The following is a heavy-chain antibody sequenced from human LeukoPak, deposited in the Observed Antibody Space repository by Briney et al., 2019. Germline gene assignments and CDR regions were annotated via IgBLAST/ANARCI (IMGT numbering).Heavy chain of an antibody. CDR3: VRRDYGHGNVDY. D-gene: IGHD4-17*01. V-gene: IGHV4-39*01. Sequence: PPETLSLTCTVSGGSISSSSYCWVWIRQPPGKGLEWIGSVYYSGSTYYNPSLKSRVTISVDTSKNQFSLKLSSVTAADTAFYYCVRRDYGHGNVDYWGQGTLVTVSS. CDR1: GGSISSSSYC. CDR2: VYYSGST. J-gene: IGHJ4*02.